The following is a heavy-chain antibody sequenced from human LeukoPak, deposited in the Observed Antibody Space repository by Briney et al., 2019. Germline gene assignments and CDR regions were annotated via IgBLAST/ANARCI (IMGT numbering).Heavy chain of an antibody. D-gene: IGHD6-25*01. J-gene: IGHJ3*02. Sequence: PSETLSLTCTVSGGSISSYYWSWVRQPPGKGLECIGYIYNSGSTNYNPSLKSRVSISVDTSKNQFSLKLSSVTAADTAVYYCARSAIDAFDIWGQGTMVTVSS. CDR3: ARSAIDAFDI. V-gene: IGHV4-59*08. CDR2: IYNSGST. CDR1: GGSISSYY.